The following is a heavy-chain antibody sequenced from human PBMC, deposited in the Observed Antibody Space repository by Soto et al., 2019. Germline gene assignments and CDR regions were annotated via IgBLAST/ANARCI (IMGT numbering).Heavy chain of an antibody. V-gene: IGHV3-30*18. J-gene: IGHJ3*02. Sequence: QVQLVESGGGVVQPGRSLRLSCAASGFTFRSYGMHWVRQAPGKGLEWVAVISYDGSNKYYADSVKGRFTISRDNSKNTLYLPMNSLRAEDTAVYYCAKLLSGLKDAFDIWGQGTMVTVSS. CDR2: ISYDGSNK. CDR3: AKLLSGLKDAFDI. D-gene: IGHD2-15*01. CDR1: GFTFRSYG.